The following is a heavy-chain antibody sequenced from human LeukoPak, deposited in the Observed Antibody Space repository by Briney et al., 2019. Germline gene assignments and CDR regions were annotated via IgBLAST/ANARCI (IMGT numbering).Heavy chain of an antibody. CDR1: GGTFSSYA. J-gene: IGHJ6*02. Sequence: ASVKVSCKASGGTFSSYAISWVRQAPGQGLEWMGRIIPIFGIANYAQTFQGRVTITADKSTSTAYMELSSLRSEDTAVYYCAREGYYYDSSGLIHYYYYGMDVWGQGTTVTVSS. CDR2: IIPIFGIA. V-gene: IGHV1-69*04. D-gene: IGHD3-22*01. CDR3: AREGYYYDSSGLIHYYYYGMDV.